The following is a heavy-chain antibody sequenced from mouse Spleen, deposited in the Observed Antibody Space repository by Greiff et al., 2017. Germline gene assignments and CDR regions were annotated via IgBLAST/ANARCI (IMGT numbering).Heavy chain of an antibody. J-gene: IGHJ4*01. D-gene: IGHD2-1*01. CDR1: GYSFTDYN. CDR3: ARGGNYAYYYAMDY. CDR2: INPNYGTT. V-gene: IGHV1-39*01. Sequence: EVKLVESGPELVKPGASVKISCKASGYSFTDYNMNWVKQSNGKSLEWIGVINPNYGTTSYNQKFKGKATLTVDQSSSTAYMQLNSLTSEDSAVYYCARGGNYAYYYAMDYWGQGTSVTVSS.